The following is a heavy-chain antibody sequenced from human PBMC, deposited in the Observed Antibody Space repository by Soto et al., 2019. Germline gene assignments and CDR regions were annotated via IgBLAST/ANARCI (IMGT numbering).Heavy chain of an antibody. CDR1: GFTFSSYG. J-gene: IGHJ4*02. V-gene: IGHV3-30*18. D-gene: IGHD6-19*01. CDR3: AKEPTLYNSGWFFDY. Sequence: QVQLVESGGGVVQPGRSLRLSCAASGFTFSSYGIQWVRQAPGKGLEWVAVISYDGSLKYYADSVKGRFTISRDNSKNTLYLQMNSLRVEDTAVYYCAKEPTLYNSGWFFDYWGQGTLVTVSS. CDR2: ISYDGSLK.